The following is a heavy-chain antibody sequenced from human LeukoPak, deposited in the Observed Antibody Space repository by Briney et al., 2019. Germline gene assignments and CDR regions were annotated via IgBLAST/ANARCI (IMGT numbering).Heavy chain of an antibody. D-gene: IGHD1-20*01. J-gene: IGHJ4*02. CDR2: ISWDGGST. Sequence: GGPLRLSCAASGFTFDDYTMHWVRQAPGKGLEWVSLISWDGGSTYYADSVKGRFTISRDNSKNSLYLQMNSLRTEDTALYYCAKDIIPSNWKHEPGFDYWGQGTLVTVSS. V-gene: IGHV3-43*01. CDR1: GFTFDDYT. CDR3: AKDIIPSNWKHEPGFDY.